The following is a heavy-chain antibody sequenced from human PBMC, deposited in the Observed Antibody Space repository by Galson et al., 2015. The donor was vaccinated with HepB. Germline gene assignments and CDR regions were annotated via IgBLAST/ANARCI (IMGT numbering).Heavy chain of an antibody. Sequence: SLRLSCAASTFIFSTYSMDWVRQAPGKGLEWVSYISSSSTTIYYADSVKGRFTISRDNSKSTLYLQMNSLKTKDTAVYYCALPGGDSSGYYFDYWGQGTLVTVSS. CDR3: ALPGGDSSGYYFDY. V-gene: IGHV3-48*01. D-gene: IGHD3-22*01. J-gene: IGHJ4*02. CDR2: ISSSSTTI. CDR1: TFIFSTYS.